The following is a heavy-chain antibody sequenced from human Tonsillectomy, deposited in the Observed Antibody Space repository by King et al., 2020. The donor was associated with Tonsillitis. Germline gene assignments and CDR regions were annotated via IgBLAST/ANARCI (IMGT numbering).Heavy chain of an antibody. CDR1: GFTFDDYA. CDR3: AKKGDSSGWTGNFDS. CDR2: ISWDGGST. V-gene: IGHV3-43D*03. J-gene: IGHJ4*02. D-gene: IGHD6-19*01. Sequence: VQLVESGGVVVQPGGSLRLSCAASGFTFDDYAMHWVRQAPGKGLEWVSLISWDGGSTYYADSVKGRFTISRDNSKNSLYLQMNSLRAEDTALYYCAKKGDSSGWTGNFDSWGQGTLVTVSS.